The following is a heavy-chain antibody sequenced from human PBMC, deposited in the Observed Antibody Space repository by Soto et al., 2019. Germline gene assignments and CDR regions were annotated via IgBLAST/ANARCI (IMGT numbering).Heavy chain of an antibody. CDR3: ARGLGGYCSGGSCPDV. Sequence: SETLSLTCTVSGGSFSSYYWSWIRQPPGKGLEWIGYIYYSGSTNYNPSLKSRVTISVDTSKNQFSLKLSSVTAADTAVYYCARGLGGYCSGGSCPDVWGQGTTVTVSS. J-gene: IGHJ6*02. V-gene: IGHV4-59*01. CDR1: GGSFSSYY. D-gene: IGHD2-15*01. CDR2: IYYSGST.